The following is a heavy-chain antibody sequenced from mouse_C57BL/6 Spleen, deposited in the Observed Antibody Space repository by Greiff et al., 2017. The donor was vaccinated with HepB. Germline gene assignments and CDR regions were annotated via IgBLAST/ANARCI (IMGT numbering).Heavy chain of an antibody. V-gene: IGHV1-76*01. Sequence: VKLQESGAELVRPGASVKLSCKASGYTFTDYYINWVKQRPGQGLEWIARIYPGSGNTYYNEKFKGKATLTAEKSSSTAYMQLSSLTSEDSAVYFCARSRWDRDYFDYWGQGTTLTVSS. CDR1: GYTFTDYY. J-gene: IGHJ2*01. CDR3: ARSRWDRDYFDY. D-gene: IGHD3-3*01. CDR2: IYPGSGNT.